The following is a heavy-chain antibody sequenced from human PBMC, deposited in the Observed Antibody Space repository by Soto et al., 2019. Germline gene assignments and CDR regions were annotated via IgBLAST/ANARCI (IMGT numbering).Heavy chain of an antibody. V-gene: IGHV4-59*01. CDR1: GGSIVDYY. D-gene: IGHD1-7*01. CDR3: ARDVNRCELRGFFDP. Sequence: PSETLSLTCSVSGGSIVDYYWSWIRQPPGKGLEWIGFIYYTGNTRYNPSLGSRVTISLDTSNNQFSLKLTSATASDPAFYYCARDVNRCELRGFFDPWGRGALVTVSS. J-gene: IGHJ5*02. CDR2: IYYTGNT.